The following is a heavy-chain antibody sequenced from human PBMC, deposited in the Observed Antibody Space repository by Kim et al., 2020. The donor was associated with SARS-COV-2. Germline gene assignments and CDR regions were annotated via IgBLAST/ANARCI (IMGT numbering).Heavy chain of an antibody. CDR3: AKEDPQGSYFDY. J-gene: IGHJ4*02. V-gene: IGHV3-43*01. CDR1: GFTFDDYT. Sequence: LSLTCAASGFTFDDYTMHWVRQAPGKGLEWVSLISWDGGSTYYADSVKGRFTISRDNSKNSLYLQMNSLRTEDTALYYCAKEDPQGSYFDYWGQGTLVTVSS. CDR2: ISWDGGST.